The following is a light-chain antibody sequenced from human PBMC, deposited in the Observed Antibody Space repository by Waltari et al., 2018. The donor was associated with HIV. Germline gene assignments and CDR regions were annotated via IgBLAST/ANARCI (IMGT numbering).Light chain of an antibody. CDR2: DAS. CDR1: QGVTDA. Sequence: AIQLTQSPSSLSASVRDRVTITCRARQGVTDALAWYQQKPGKSPKLLIYDASKLESGVPSRFSGSGSGTHFTLTISRLQPEDFATYYCQQFDSYPYTFGQGTTL. V-gene: IGKV1-13*02. J-gene: IGKJ2*01. CDR3: QQFDSYPYT.